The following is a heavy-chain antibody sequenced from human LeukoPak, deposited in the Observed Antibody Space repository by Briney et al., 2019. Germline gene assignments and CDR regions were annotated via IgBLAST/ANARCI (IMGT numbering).Heavy chain of an antibody. D-gene: IGHD6-13*01. J-gene: IGHJ4*02. V-gene: IGHV3-30-3*01. CDR3: ARAAAGIGYYFDY. CDR1: GFTFSTYS. Sequence: GGSLRLSCAASGFTFSTYSMHWVRQAPGKGLEWVAVISSDGRNIYYADSVKGRFTISRDNSKNTLYLQMNSLRAEDTAVYYCARAAAGIGYYFDYWGQGNLVTVSS. CDR2: ISSDGRNI.